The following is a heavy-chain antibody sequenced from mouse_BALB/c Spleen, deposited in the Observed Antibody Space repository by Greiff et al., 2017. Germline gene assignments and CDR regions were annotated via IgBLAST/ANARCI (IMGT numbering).Heavy chain of an antibody. CDR2: ISSGSSTI. D-gene: IGHD2-12*01. Sequence: EVKLVESGGGLVQPGGSRKLSCAASGFTFSSFGMHWVRQAPEKGLEWVAYISSGSSTIYYADTVKGRFTISRDNPKNTLFLQMTSLRSEDTAMYYCARSPYDGVDYWGQGTTLTVSS. CDR1: GFTFSSFG. V-gene: IGHV5-17*02. CDR3: ARSPYDGVDY. J-gene: IGHJ2*01.